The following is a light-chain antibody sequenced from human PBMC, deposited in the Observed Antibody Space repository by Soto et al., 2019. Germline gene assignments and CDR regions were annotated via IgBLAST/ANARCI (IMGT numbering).Light chain of an antibody. CDR2: AAS. CDR1: QSVGTY. Sequence: EIVLTQSPATLSLSPGEIATLSCRASQSVGTYLAWYQHNPGQAPRLLIYAASNRATGIPARFSGSGSGTDITLTISSPEPEDFAVYSCQQLYDWPNSFGQGTKLEIK. V-gene: IGKV3-11*01. CDR3: QQLYDWPNS. J-gene: IGKJ2*01.